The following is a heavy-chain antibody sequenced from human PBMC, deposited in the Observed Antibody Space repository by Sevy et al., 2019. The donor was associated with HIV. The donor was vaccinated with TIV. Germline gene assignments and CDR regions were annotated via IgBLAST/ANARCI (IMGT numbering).Heavy chain of an antibody. CDR1: GGSTRSGTYY. Sequence: SETLSLTCTVSGGSTRSGTYYWNWIRQPAGKRLEWIGRIYTTGSTDYNPSLKSRVTISVDTSKNQFSLTLSSVTAADTAVYYCARSMVRGNTPHLDTFHYWGQGTLVTVSS. J-gene: IGHJ4*02. CDR2: IYTTGST. CDR3: ARSMVRGNTPHLDTFHY. D-gene: IGHD3-10*01. V-gene: IGHV4-61*02.